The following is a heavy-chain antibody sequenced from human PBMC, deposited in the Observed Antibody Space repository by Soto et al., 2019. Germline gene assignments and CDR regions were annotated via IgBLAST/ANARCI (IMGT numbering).Heavy chain of an antibody. CDR2: INLIFGAA. Sequence: QVQLVQSGAEVRRPGSSVKVSCKASGGSFSSYAISWVRQAPGQGLEWMGAINLIFGAAHYAQKFQGRVTITADEITSTAYMELTGLSSDDTAVYFCAREGRHFDYWGQGTLVTVSS. J-gene: IGHJ4*02. V-gene: IGHV1-69*01. CDR3: AREGRHFDY. CDR1: GGSFSSYA.